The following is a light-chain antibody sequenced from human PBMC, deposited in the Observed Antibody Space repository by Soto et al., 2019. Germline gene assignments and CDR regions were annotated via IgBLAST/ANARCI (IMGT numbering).Light chain of an antibody. Sequence: QSALTQPASVSGSPGQSITISCTGTISDVGGYNFVSWYQQHPGKAPKFIIYDVRNRPSGVSNRFSGSRSGNTASLTISGLQAEDEADYYCSSYTSSSTVIFGGGTKLTVL. CDR3: SSYTSSSTVI. CDR1: ISDVGGYNF. CDR2: DVR. V-gene: IGLV2-14*03. J-gene: IGLJ2*01.